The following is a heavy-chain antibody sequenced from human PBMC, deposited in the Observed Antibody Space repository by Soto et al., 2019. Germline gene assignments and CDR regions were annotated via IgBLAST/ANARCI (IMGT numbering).Heavy chain of an antibody. CDR2: ISAYNGNT. D-gene: IGHD3-22*01. Sequence: QVQLVQSGAEVKKPGASVKVSCKASGYTFTSYGISWVRQAPGQGLEWRGWISAYNGNTNYAQKLQGRVTMTTDTSTSTAYMELRSLRSDDTAVYYCARVYDSSGYYMGPYFDYWGQGTLVTVSS. CDR3: ARVYDSSGYYMGPYFDY. J-gene: IGHJ4*02. V-gene: IGHV1-18*04. CDR1: GYTFTSYG.